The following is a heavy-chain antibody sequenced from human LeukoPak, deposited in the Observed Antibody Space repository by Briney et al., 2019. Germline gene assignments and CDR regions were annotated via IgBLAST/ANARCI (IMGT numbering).Heavy chain of an antibody. CDR3: SRESDYVWGSYLTPDD. J-gene: IGHJ4*02. D-gene: IGHD3-16*02. CDR2: IYTSGST. CDR1: GGSISSYY. V-gene: IGHV4-4*07. Sequence: PSETLSLTCTVSGGSISSYYWSWIRQPAGKGLEWIGRIYTSGSTNYNPSLKSRVTMSVDTSKNQFSLKLSSVTATDTAVYYCSRESDYVWGSYLTPDDWGQGTLVTASS.